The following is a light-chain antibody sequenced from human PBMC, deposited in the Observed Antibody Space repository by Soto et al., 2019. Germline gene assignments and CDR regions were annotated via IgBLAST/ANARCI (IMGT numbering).Light chain of an antibody. Sequence: QSVLTQPPSASGTPGQRVTISCSGSKSNIAVNYVYWYQQLPETAPKLLIYKNNQRPPGVPDRFSGSKSGTSASLAITGFQAEDDADYYCQSYASSLSGSVFGGGTQLTVL. V-gene: IGLV1-47*01. CDR3: QSYASSLSGSV. CDR1: KSNIAVNY. J-gene: IGLJ7*01. CDR2: KNN.